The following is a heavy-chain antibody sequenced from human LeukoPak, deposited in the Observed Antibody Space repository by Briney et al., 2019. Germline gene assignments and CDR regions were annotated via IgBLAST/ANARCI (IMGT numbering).Heavy chain of an antibody. CDR2: INHSGST. D-gene: IGHD3-22*01. V-gene: IGHV4-34*01. J-gene: IGHJ4*02. CDR3: ARVGGRLLLRFDY. Sequence: SETLSLTCAVYGGSFSGYYWSWIRQPPGKGLEWIGEINHSGSTNYNPSLKSRVTISVDTSKDQFSLKLSSVTAADTAVYYCARVGGRLLLRFDYWGQGTLVTVSS. CDR1: GGSFSGYY.